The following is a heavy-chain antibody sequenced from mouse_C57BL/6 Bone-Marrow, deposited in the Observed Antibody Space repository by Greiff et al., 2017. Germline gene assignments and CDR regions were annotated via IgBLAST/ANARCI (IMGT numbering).Heavy chain of an antibody. J-gene: IGHJ2*01. CDR2: IHPNSGST. Sequence: QVHVKQPGAELVKPGASVKLSCKASGYTFTSYWMHWVKQRPGQGLEWIGMIHPNSGSTNYNEKFKSKATLTVDKSSSTAYMQLSSLTSEDSAVYYCASQGKVAPPSFDYWGQGTTLTVSS. CDR1: GYTFTSYW. D-gene: IGHD1-1*01. CDR3: ASQGKVAPPSFDY. V-gene: IGHV1-64*01.